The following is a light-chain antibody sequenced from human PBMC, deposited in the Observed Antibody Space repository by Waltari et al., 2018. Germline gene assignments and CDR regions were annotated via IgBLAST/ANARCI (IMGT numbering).Light chain of an antibody. J-gene: IGLJ2*01. V-gene: IGLV2-14*01. CDR3: SSYTRRTSVV. Sequence: QSALTQPASVSGSPGQSSTISCTGTSSDIGSYNYVSWYQQHPGEAPKLIIYEVTNRPSGVSNRFSGSQSGNTASLTISGLQAEDEADYYCSSYTRRTSVVFGGGTKLTVL. CDR2: EVT. CDR1: SSDIGSYNY.